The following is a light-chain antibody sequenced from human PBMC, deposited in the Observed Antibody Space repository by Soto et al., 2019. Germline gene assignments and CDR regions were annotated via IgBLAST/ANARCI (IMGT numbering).Light chain of an antibody. CDR1: GSSLGENA. V-gene: IGLV1-51*01. CDR2: DIY. Sequence: QSVLTQPPSVSAAPGQNVTISCSGNGSSLGENAVCRYQVLPGAAPRVLIYDIYNRPSGIPDRFSGSTSGPSATFTITAVEVGDDDEYYCGTWGWGLRVFGAGTKLTVL. CDR3: GTWGWGLRV. J-gene: IGLJ1*01.